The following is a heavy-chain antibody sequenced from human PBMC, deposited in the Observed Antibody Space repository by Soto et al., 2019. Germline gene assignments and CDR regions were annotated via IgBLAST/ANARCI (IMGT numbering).Heavy chain of an antibody. D-gene: IGHD3-10*01. V-gene: IGHV3-53*01. CDR2: IYRSGAT. CDR1: GFTVTSNY. Sequence: GGSLRLSCAVSGFTVTSNYMTWVRQAPGKGLEWVSVIYRSGATYYPDSVRGRFTASRDYSHNTLYLQMDSLRVEDTAVYYCARDSGMIRGSYGVDVWGPGTTVTVSS. CDR3: ARDSGMIRGSYGVDV. J-gene: IGHJ6*02.